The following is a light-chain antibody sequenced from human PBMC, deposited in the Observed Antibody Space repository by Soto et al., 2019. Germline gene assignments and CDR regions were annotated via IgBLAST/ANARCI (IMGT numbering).Light chain of an antibody. CDR3: CSYAGSYTFYVV. Sequence: QSALTQPRSVSGSPGQSVTISCTGTSSDVGGYNYVSWYQQHPGKAPKLMIYDVSKRPSGVPDRFSGSKSGNTASLTISGLQAEDEADYYCCSYAGSYTFYVVFGGGTKLPVL. J-gene: IGLJ2*01. CDR1: SSDVGGYNY. V-gene: IGLV2-11*01. CDR2: DVS.